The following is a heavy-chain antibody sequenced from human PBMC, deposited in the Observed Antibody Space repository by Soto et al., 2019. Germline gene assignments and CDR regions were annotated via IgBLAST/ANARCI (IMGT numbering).Heavy chain of an antibody. CDR3: ARLSGGWYGGYWFDP. CDR1: GGSISSSSDY. CDR2: IYYSGST. J-gene: IGHJ5*02. D-gene: IGHD6-19*01. Sequence: SETLSLTCTVSGGSISSSSDYWGWIRQPPGKGLEWIGSIYYSGSTYYNPSLKSRVTISVDTSKNQFSLKLSSVTAADTAVYYCARLSGGWYGGYWFDPWGQGTLVTVSS. V-gene: IGHV4-39*01.